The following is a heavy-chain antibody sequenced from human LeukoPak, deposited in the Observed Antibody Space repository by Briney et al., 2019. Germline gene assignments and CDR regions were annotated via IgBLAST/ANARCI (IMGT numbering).Heavy chain of an antibody. D-gene: IGHD3-10*01. CDR2: ISYDGSNK. CDR1: GFTFSSYG. J-gene: IGHJ4*02. V-gene: IGHV3-30*18. CDR3: AKGFRVRGVIITAGARASFDY. Sequence: PGGSLRLSCAASGFTFSSYGMHWVRQAPGKGLEWVAVISYDGSNKYYADSVKGRFTISRDNAKNSLFLQMNSLRAEDTAVYYCAKGFRVRGVIITAGARASFDYWGQGTLVTVSS.